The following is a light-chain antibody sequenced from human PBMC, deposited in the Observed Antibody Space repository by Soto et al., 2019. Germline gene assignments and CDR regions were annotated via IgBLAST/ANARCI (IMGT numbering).Light chain of an antibody. Sequence: QSALTQPASVSGSPGQSITISCTGTSSDVGGYNYVSWYQQHPGKAPKLMIYEVSNRPSGVSNRFSGSKSGNTASLTISGLQAEDEADYYCSSYTSSSTPPFVFGTGTQLTVL. CDR3: SSYTSSSTPPFV. CDR1: SSDVGGYNY. J-gene: IGLJ1*01. V-gene: IGLV2-14*01. CDR2: EVS.